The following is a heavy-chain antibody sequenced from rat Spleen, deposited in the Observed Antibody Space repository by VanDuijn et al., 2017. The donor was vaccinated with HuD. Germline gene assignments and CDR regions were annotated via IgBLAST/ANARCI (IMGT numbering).Heavy chain of an antibody. CDR1: GFTLSDYN. J-gene: IGHJ2*01. CDR2: ISTSGGRT. V-gene: IGHV5-25*01. D-gene: IGHD1-11*01. CDR3: AREDYGGYKD. Sequence: EVQLVESGGGLVQPGRSMKVSCTASGFTLSDYNMAWVRQAPKKGLEWVASISTSGGRTYYRDSVKGRFTVSRDNAKSTLYLQMSKLGSEDTAIYYCAREDYGGYKDWGQGVMVTVSS.